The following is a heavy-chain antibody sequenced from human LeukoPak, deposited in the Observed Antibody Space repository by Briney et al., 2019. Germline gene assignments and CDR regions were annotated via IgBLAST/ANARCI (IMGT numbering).Heavy chain of an antibody. J-gene: IGHJ4*02. D-gene: IGHD2-15*01. Sequence: GAPVKVSCKASGYTFTSYDINWVRQATGQGLEWMGWMNPNSGNTGYAQKFQGRVTMTRNTSISTAYMELSSLRSEDTAVYYCARGSSYCSGGSCYGYWGQGTLVTVSS. CDR2: MNPNSGNT. V-gene: IGHV1-8*01. CDR3: ARGSSYCSGGSCYGY. CDR1: GYTFTSYD.